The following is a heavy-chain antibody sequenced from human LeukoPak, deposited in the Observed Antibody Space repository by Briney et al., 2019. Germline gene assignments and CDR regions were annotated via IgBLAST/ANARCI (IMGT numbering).Heavy chain of an antibody. CDR1: GFTFNTFN. Sequence: PGGSLRLSCAASGFTFNTFNMNWVRQAPGKGLEWVSSITSGGDYIYYADSVKGRFTTSRDNAKNSLSLQMNSLRAEDTAVYYCARGHYDVLASSYMCTPDYWGQGTLVTVSS. J-gene: IGHJ4*02. CDR2: ITSGGDYI. V-gene: IGHV3-21*01. D-gene: IGHD3-9*01. CDR3: ARGHYDVLASSYMCTPDY.